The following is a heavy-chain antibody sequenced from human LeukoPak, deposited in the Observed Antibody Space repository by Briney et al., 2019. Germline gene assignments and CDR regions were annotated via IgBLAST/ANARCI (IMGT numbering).Heavy chain of an antibody. V-gene: IGHV4-31*03. J-gene: IGHJ4*02. Sequence: PSETLSLTCTVSGVSISSGGYYWSWIRQHPGKGLEWIGYIYYSGSTYYNPSLKSRVTISVDTSKNQFSLKLSSVTAADTAVYYCARDRRGQLDYWGQGTLVTVSS. D-gene: IGHD2-2*01. CDR1: GVSISSGGYY. CDR2: IYYSGST. CDR3: ARDRRGQLDY.